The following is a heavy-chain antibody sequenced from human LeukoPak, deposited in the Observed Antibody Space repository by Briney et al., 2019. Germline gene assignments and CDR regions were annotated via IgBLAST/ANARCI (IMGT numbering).Heavy chain of an antibody. Sequence: SETLSLACTVSGGSISSYYWSWIRQPPGKGLEWIGYIYYSGSTNYNPSLKSRVTISVDTSKNQFSLKLSSVTAADTAVYYCARVWGGYSYYFDYWGQGTLVTVSS. D-gene: IGHD5-18*01. J-gene: IGHJ4*02. V-gene: IGHV4-59*08. CDR2: IYYSGST. CDR1: GGSISSYY. CDR3: ARVWGGYSYYFDY.